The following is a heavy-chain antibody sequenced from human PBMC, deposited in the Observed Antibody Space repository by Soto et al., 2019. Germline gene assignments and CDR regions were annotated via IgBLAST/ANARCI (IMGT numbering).Heavy chain of an antibody. CDR1: GFTFSSYS. Sequence: GGSLRLSCAASGFTFSSYSMNWVRQAPGKGLEWVSYISSSSSTIYYADSVKGRFTISRDNAKNTLYLQMNSLRAEDTAVYYCASFLTGIAVAAHPDYYGMDVWGQGTTITVSS. V-gene: IGHV3-48*01. D-gene: IGHD6-19*01. CDR2: ISSSSSTI. J-gene: IGHJ6*02. CDR3: ASFLTGIAVAAHPDYYGMDV.